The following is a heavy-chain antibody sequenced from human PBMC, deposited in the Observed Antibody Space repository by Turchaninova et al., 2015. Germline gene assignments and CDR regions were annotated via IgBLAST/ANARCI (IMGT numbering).Heavy chain of an antibody. Sequence: EVQLLESGGGLVQPGGSLRLSCVASGFTFRSYAMRWVRQAPGKGLEWVSGISGSGGNTNNEYSVEGRFTISRDNTKNTLYLQMKNLKAEDTAVYYCAKERGGEYCSGGSCYSFDAFDIWGQGTMVTVSS. CDR1: GFTFRSYA. D-gene: IGHD2-15*01. CDR3: AKERGGEYCSGGSCYSFDAFDI. CDR2: ISGSGGNT. J-gene: IGHJ3*02. V-gene: IGHV3-23*01.